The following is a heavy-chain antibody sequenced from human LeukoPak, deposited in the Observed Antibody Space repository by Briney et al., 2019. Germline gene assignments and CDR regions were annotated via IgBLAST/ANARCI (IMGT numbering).Heavy chain of an antibody. J-gene: IGHJ6*03. Sequence: ASVKVSCKASGDTFTSYDINWVRQATGQGLEWMGWMNPNSGNTGYAQKFQGRVTITRNTSISTAYMELSSLRSEDTAVYYCARAYYYYYYMDVWGKGTTVTVSS. V-gene: IGHV1-8*03. CDR2: MNPNSGNT. CDR1: GDTFTSYD. CDR3: ARAYYYYYYMDV.